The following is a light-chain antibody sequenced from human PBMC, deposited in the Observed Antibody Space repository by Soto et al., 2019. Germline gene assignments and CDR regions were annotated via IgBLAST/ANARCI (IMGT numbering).Light chain of an antibody. CDR2: AAS. V-gene: IGKV1-39*01. CDR1: QSISSY. CDR3: QQSGAT. Sequence: DIQMTQSPSSLSASVGDRVTITCRASQSISSYLNWYQQKPGKAPKLLIYAASSLQSGVPSRFSGSGSGTDFTLTISSLQPEDFATYYCQQSGATFGGGPKVEIK. J-gene: IGKJ4*01.